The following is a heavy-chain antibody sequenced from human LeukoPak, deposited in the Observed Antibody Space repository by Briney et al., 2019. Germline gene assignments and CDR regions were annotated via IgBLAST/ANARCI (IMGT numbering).Heavy chain of an antibody. CDR2: IYTRGIT. D-gene: IGHD4-17*01. V-gene: IGHV4-4*07. CDR3: ARAVDYVVAFDI. CDR1: GCTISGYY. Sequence: AETLTLTCTASGCTISGYYWSWIRQPAGKGLEWIGPIYTRGITNYYPSLKSRVTMSVDTCKSQFSLNLSSVTAADTAVYYCARAVDYVVAFDIWGQGTVVTVSS. J-gene: IGHJ3*02.